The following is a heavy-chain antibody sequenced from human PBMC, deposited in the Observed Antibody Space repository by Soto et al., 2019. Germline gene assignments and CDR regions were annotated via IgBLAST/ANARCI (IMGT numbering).Heavy chain of an antibody. J-gene: IGHJ6*02. V-gene: IGHV3-30*18. Sequence: GGSLRLSCAASGFTFSSYGMHWVRQAPGKGLEWVAVISYDGSNKYYADSVKGRFTISRDNSKNTLYLQMNSLRAEDTAVYYCAKGNGGTDPYYYYYYGMDVWGQGTTVTVSS. D-gene: IGHD2-15*01. CDR1: GFTFSSYG. CDR2: ISYDGSNK. CDR3: AKGNGGTDPYYYYYYGMDV.